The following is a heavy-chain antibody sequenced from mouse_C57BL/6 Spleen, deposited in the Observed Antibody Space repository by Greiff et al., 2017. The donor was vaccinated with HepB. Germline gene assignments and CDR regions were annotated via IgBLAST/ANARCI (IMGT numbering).Heavy chain of an antibody. CDR3: ARSYVGAMDY. J-gene: IGHJ4*01. Sequence: VQLQQSGPELVKPGASVKISCKASGYAFRSSWMNWVKQRPGKGLEWIGRIYPGDGDTNYNGKFKGKATLTADKSSSTAYMQLSSLTSEDSAVYFCARSYVGAMDYWGQGTSVTVSS. D-gene: IGHD6-5*01. V-gene: IGHV1-82*01. CDR1: GYAFRSSW. CDR2: IYPGDGDT.